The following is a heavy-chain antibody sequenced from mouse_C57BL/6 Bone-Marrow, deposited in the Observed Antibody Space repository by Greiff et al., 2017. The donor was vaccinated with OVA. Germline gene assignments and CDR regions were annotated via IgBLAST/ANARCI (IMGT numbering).Heavy chain of an antibody. CDR1: GYTFTSYG. Sequence: QVQLKQSGAELARPGASVKLSCKASGYTFTSYGISWVKQRTGQGLEWIGEIYPRSGNTYYNEKFKGKATLTADKSSSTAYMELRSLTSEDSAVYFCARRRDYYGSSQAWFAYWGQGTLVTVSA. J-gene: IGHJ3*01. D-gene: IGHD1-1*01. CDR3: ARRRDYYGSSQAWFAY. V-gene: IGHV1-81*01. CDR2: IYPRSGNT.